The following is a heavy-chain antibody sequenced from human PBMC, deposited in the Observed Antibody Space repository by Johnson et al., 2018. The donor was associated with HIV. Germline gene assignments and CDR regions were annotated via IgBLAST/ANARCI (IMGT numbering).Heavy chain of an antibody. V-gene: IGHV3-30-3*01. CDR1: GFTFDDYA. CDR3: ARDQNIVLMVYAAPGAFDI. CDR2: ISYDGSNK. D-gene: IGHD2-8*01. J-gene: IGHJ3*02. Sequence: QVQLVESGGGLEQPGRSLRLSCEASGFTFDDYAMHWVRQAPGKGLEWVAVISYDGSNKYYADSVKGRFTISRDNSKNTLYLQMNRLRAEDTAVYYCARDQNIVLMVYAAPGAFDIWGQGTMVTVSS.